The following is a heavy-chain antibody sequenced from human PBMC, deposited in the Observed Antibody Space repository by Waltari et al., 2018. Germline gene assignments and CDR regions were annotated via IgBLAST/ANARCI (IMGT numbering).Heavy chain of an antibody. CDR3: ATAPSSGSFKGLDV. Sequence: QVQLVQSGVAVKKPGASVKVSCKVSGNTLTELSIQWVRQAPGKGLEWMGGFDPEEGESIFAQRFQGRVTLTQDTPTQTGYMELSSLTSDDTAVYYCATAPSSGSFKGLDVWGQGTTVIVS. D-gene: IGHD3-10*01. J-gene: IGHJ6*02. CDR2: FDPEEGES. V-gene: IGHV1-24*01. CDR1: GNTLTELS.